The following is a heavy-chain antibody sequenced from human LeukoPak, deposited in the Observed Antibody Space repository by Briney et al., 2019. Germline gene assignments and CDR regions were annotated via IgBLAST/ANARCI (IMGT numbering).Heavy chain of an antibody. CDR1: GFTFSSHW. D-gene: IGHD6-19*01. CDR2: IKPDGSQK. CDR3: ARNEPNWAEAVS. V-gene: IGHV3-7*05. J-gene: IGHJ4*02. Sequence: RGSLRLSCVASGFTFSSHWMIWVRQAPGKGLEYVANIKPDGSQKYYVDSVKGRFTISRDNAKNSMYLQMNSLRAEDTAVYFCARNEPNWAEAVSWGQGTLVTVSS.